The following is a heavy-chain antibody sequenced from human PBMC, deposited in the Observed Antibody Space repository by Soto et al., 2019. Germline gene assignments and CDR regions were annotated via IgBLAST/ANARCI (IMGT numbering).Heavy chain of an antibody. D-gene: IGHD3-3*01. CDR2: INHSGST. CDR3: AGRAHHRQITIFGVVTPYFDY. V-gene: IGHV4-34*01. CDR1: GGSFSGYY. Sequence: QVQLQQWGAGLLKPSETLSLTCAVYGGSFSGYYWSWIRQPPGKGLEWIGEINHSGSTNYNPSLKRRVTISVDTSKNQFSLKLGSVTAADTAVYYCAGRAHHRQITIFGVVTPYFDYWGQGTLVTVSS. J-gene: IGHJ4*02.